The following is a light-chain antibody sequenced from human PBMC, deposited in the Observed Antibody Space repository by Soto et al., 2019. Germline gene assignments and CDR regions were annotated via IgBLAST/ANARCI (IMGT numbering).Light chain of an antibody. CDR3: QQYGSTPWT. Sequence: EIVLTQSPGTLSLSPGERATLSCRASQSVSSSFLAWYQQKPGQAPRLLIYGASSRATGIPDRFSGGGSGTDFTLTISRLEPEDFAVYYCQQYGSTPWTFGRGTKVEMK. CDR1: QSVSSSF. V-gene: IGKV3-20*01. J-gene: IGKJ1*01. CDR2: GAS.